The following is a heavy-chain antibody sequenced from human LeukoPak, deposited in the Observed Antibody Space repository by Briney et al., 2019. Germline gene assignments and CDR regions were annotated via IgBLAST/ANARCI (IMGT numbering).Heavy chain of an antibody. CDR3: ARRFVRV. J-gene: IGHJ4*02. Sequence: GGSLRLSCAVSGFTFSSYAMNWVRQAPGKGLEWVSSINEVGGTTSYADSVKGRFTISRDNSKNTLYLQMNSLRAEDTAVYYCARRFVRVWGQGTLVTVSS. CDR2: INEVGGTT. V-gene: IGHV3-23*01. D-gene: IGHD3-10*01. CDR1: GFTFSSYA.